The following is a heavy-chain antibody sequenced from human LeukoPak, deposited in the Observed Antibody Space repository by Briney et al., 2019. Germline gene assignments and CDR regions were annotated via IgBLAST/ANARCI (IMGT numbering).Heavy chain of an antibody. CDR1: GGSIDMTNY. D-gene: IGHD2/OR15-2a*01. J-gene: IGHJ4*02. CDR2: NAHDGTR. V-gene: IGHV4-4*02. CDR3: TRENRPFCPFAY. Sequence: SETLSLTCGVSGGSIDMTNYWSWVRPAPGKGLEWIGVNAHDGTRNYNASLRSRVAMSLDRANNQFSLSLTSVTAADTAVYYCTRENRPFCPFAYWGQGVLVTVSS.